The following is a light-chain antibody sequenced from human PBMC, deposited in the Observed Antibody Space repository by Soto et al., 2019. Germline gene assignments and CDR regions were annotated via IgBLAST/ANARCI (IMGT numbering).Light chain of an antibody. CDR1: QSVSSY. CDR2: GAS. J-gene: IGKJ5*01. Sequence: EIVMTQSPATLSVSPGERATLSCRASQSVSSYLAWYQQKPGQAPRLLIYGASTRATDIPARFSGSGSGTDFTLTITRLEPEDSAVYFCQQYTGPPTTFGQGTRLEIK. CDR3: QQYTGPPTT. V-gene: IGKV3-15*01.